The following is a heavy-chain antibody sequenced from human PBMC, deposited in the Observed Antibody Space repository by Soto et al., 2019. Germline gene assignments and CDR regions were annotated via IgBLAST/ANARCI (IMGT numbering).Heavy chain of an antibody. CDR3: ARSSIYDYVWGSYRYTPDYYYYGMDV. CDR1: GYSFTSYW. V-gene: IGHV5-51*01. J-gene: IGHJ6*02. Sequence: SLKISCKGSGYSFTSYWIGGVRQMPGKGLEWMGIIYPGDSDTRYSPSFQGQVTISADKSISTAYLQWSSLKASDTAMYYCARSSIYDYVWGSYRYTPDYYYYGMDVWGQGTTVTVSS. D-gene: IGHD3-16*02. CDR2: IYPGDSDT.